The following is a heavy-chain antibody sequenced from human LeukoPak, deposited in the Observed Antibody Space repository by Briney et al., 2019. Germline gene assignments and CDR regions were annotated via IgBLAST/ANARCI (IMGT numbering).Heavy chain of an antibody. Sequence: SETLSLTCTVPGRSISSYYWSWVRQPPAKGQEWIGYIYYSGSTNYNPSLKNRVTISVDTSKNQFSVKLSSVTAADTAVYYCARQPDRRQVALWGQGSLVSVSS. CDR1: GRSISSYY. CDR2: IYYSGST. V-gene: IGHV4-59*01. D-gene: IGHD1-14*01. J-gene: IGHJ4*02. CDR3: ARQPDRRQVAL.